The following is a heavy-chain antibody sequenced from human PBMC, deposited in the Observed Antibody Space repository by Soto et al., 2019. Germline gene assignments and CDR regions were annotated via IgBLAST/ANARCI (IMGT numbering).Heavy chain of an antibody. V-gene: IGHV4-39*01. CDR2: IYYSGST. CDR3: ASPKIAFYNWFDP. CDR1: GCAVSTGGSH. J-gene: IGHJ5*02. D-gene: IGHD3-3*02. Sequence: PSDTLSLTFTISGCAVSTGGSHGSWIRQHPGKGLEWIGKIYYSGSTYYNPSLKSRVTISVDTSKNQFSLKLSSVTAADTAVYYCASPKIAFYNWFDPWGQGTLVTVS.